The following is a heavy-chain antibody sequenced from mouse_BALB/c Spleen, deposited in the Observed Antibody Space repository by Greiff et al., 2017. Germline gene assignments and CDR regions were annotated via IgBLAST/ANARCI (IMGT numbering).Heavy chain of an antibody. CDR2: INPSTGYT. D-gene: IGHD2-1*01. CDR1: GYTFTSYW. Sequence: VQLQQSGAELAKPGASVKMSCKASGYTFTSYWMHWVKQRPGQGLEWIGYINPSTGYTEYNQKFKDKATLTADKSSSTAYMQLSSLTSEDSAVYYCARGNGNYGGFADWGQGTLVTVSA. V-gene: IGHV1-7*01. CDR3: ARGNGNYGGFAD. J-gene: IGHJ3*01.